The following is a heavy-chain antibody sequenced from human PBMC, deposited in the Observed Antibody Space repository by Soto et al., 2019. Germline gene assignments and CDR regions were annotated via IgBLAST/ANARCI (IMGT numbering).Heavy chain of an antibody. CDR3: AHSRCGGDCLQSYSSHYYYGMDV. J-gene: IGHJ6*02. CDR1: GFSLSTGGVG. CDR2: IYWDDDK. Sequence: QITLKESGPTLVKPTQTLTLTCTFSGFSLSTGGVGVGWIRQPPGEALEWLALIYWDDDKRYSPSLKSRLTTTTDTHKNQVVLSMTNMDPVDTATYYCAHSRCGGDCLQSYSSHYYYGMDVWGQGTTVTVSS. D-gene: IGHD2-21*02. V-gene: IGHV2-5*02.